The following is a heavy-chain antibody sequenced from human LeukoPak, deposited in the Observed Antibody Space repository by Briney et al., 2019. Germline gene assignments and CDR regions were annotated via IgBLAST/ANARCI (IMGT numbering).Heavy chain of an antibody. J-gene: IGHJ6*02. CDR2: IWYDGSNK. V-gene: IGHV3-33*01. CDR3: ARDAYPDYYDSNGYYYYYGMDV. Sequence: GGSLRLSCAASGFTFSSYGMHWVRQAPGKGLEWVAVIWYDGSNKYYADSVKGRFTISRDNSKNTLYLQMNSLRAEDTAVYYCARDAYPDYYDSNGYYYYYGMDVWGQGTTVTVSS. CDR1: GFTFSSYG. D-gene: IGHD3-22*01.